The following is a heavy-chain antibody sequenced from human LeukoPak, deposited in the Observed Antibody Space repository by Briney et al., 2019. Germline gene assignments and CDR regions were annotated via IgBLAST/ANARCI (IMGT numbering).Heavy chain of an antibody. CDR2: ISYSGGP. CDR3: AREYYGSSGYYNDY. J-gene: IGHJ4*02. V-gene: IGHV4-61*01. D-gene: IGHD3-22*01. CDR1: SGSISNSNYY. Sequence: PSETLSLTCTVSSGSISNSNYYWSWIRQPPGKGLEWIGYISYSGGPNYNPSHKSRVTISVDTSKNQFSLKLTSVTAADTAVYYCAREYYGSSGYYNDYWGQGALVAVSS.